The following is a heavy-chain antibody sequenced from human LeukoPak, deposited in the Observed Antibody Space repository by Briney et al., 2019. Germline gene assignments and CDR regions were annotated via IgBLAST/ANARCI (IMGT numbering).Heavy chain of an antibody. Sequence: PGGSLRLSCAASGFTFSNAWMNWVRQAPGKGREWVGRIKSKTDGGTPDYAAPVKGRFTISRDDSQNTLYLQMNSLTTEDTAVYYCTTASDYGNYYYGMDVWGQGTTVTVSS. V-gene: IGHV3-15*01. CDR1: GFTFSNAW. J-gene: IGHJ6*02. D-gene: IGHD4-17*01. CDR2: IKSKTDGGTP. CDR3: TTASDYGNYYYGMDV.